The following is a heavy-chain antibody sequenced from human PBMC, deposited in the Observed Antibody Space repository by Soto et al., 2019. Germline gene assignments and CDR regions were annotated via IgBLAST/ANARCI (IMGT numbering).Heavy chain of an antibody. CDR3: AKEIYGGNFDY. D-gene: IGHD4-17*01. CDR2: TSGSGGST. V-gene: IGHV3-23*01. J-gene: IGHJ4*02. Sequence: EVQLLESGGGLVQPGGSLRLSCAGSGFTFSTYAMSWVRQAPGKGLEWVSATSGSGGSTYYADSVKGRFTISRDNFKNTLYLQMNSLRAEDTAVYYCAKEIYGGNFDYWGQGTLVTVSS. CDR1: GFTFSTYA.